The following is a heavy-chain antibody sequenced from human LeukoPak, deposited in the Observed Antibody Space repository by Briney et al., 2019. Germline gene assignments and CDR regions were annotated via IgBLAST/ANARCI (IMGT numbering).Heavy chain of an antibody. V-gene: IGHV1-46*01. CDR2: INLNAVTT. J-gene: IGHJ4*02. Sequence: ASVKVSCKASGYTFTNYYIHWMRQAPGQGLEWVGIINLNAVTTRYAQRYQGRITVTRDTSTSTVYMELSSLRSEDTAVYFCAREGAAEAKNFDYWGQGTLVIVSS. CDR1: GYTFTNYY. CDR3: AREGAAEAKNFDY. D-gene: IGHD6-25*01.